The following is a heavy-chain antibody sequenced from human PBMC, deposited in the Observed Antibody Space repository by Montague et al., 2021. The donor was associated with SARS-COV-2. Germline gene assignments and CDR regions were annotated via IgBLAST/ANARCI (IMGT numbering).Heavy chain of an antibody. CDR2: IDWDDDK. V-gene: IGHV2-70*11. D-gene: IGHD3-9*01. CDR3: ARTTYDILTGTLFAFDY. CDR1: GFSLSTSGMC. Sequence: PALVKPTQTLTLTCTFSGFSLSTSGMCVSWIRQPPGKALEWLARIDWDDDKYYSTSLKTRLTISKDTSKNQVVLTMTNMDPVDTATYYCARTTYDILTGTLFAFDYGGQGTRVTVSS. J-gene: IGHJ4*02.